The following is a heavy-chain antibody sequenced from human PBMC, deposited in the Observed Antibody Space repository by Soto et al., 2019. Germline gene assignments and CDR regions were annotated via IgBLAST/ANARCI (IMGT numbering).Heavy chain of an antibody. J-gene: IGHJ4*02. CDR3: ARDHGGGGLTLEY. D-gene: IGHD3-16*01. V-gene: IGHV3-11*01. CDR2: ISNSGRIT. CDR1: GFIFSDYY. Sequence: PGGSLRLSCTASGFIFSDYYMSWIRQAPGKGLEWVSDISNSGRITHHADSVEGRFTISRDNAKDSLYLQMNSLRSEDSAIYYCARDHGGGGLTLEYWGQGTLVTVSS.